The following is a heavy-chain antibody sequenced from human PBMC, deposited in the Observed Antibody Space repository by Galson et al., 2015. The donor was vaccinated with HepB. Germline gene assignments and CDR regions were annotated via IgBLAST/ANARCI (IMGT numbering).Heavy chain of an antibody. J-gene: IGHJ4*02. D-gene: IGHD2-15*01. CDR1: GFTFSSYW. V-gene: IGHV3-7*03. CDR2: IQQDGSEK. Sequence: SLRLSCAASGFTFSSYWMTWVRQAPGKGLEWVANIQQDGSEKYYVDSVKGRFTISRDNAKNSLYVQMNSLRAEDTAVYYCARDRRGYCSGGNCYSSHFDYWGQGTLVTVSS. CDR3: ARDRRGYCSGGNCYSSHFDY.